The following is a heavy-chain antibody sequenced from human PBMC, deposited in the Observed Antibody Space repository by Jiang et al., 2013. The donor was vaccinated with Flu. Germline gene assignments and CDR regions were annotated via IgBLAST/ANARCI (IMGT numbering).Heavy chain of an antibody. Sequence: KPTQTLTVTCTYSGFSLSTREEAVGWIRQPPGKALEWIAVIFWDDEKHYSPSLKTGRTITKDTSKNQVVLTMTNMDPVDTATYYCAHIGENGEKYWGQGTLVTVSS. CDR2: IFWDDEK. J-gene: IGHJ4*02. CDR3: AHIGENGEKY. D-gene: IGHD2-8*01. CDR1: GFSLSTREEA. V-gene: IGHV2-5*02.